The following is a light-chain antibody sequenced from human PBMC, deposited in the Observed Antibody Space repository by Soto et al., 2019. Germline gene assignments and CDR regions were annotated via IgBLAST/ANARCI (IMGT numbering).Light chain of an antibody. CDR3: SSYTSVTTFVV. CDR2: EVT. J-gene: IGLJ1*01. Sequence: QSVLTQPASVSGSPGQSITISCTGTSSDIGRYNFVSWYQQHPGKAPKLLVYEVTNRPSGVSNRFPGSKSGNTASLTIFGLQTEDEADYYCSSYTSVTTFVVFGTGTKLTVL. CDR1: SSDIGRYNF. V-gene: IGLV2-14*01.